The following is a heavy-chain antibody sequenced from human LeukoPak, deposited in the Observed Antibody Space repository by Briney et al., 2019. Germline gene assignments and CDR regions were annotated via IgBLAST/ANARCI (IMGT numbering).Heavy chain of an antibody. CDR1: GGSISSSSYY. V-gene: IGHV4-39*01. D-gene: IGHD5-18*01. CDR2: IYYSGSA. CDR3: AGGGHTYGDYYYYYMDV. Sequence: SETLSLTCTVSGGSISSSSYYWGWIRQPPGKGLEWIGSIYYSGSAYYNPSLKSRLTISVDTSKNQVYLKLSSVTAADTAVYYCAGGGHTYGDYYYYYMDVWGKGTTVTVSS. J-gene: IGHJ6*03.